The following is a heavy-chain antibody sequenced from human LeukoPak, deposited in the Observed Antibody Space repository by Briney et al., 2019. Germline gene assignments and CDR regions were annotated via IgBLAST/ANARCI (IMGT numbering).Heavy chain of an antibody. CDR2: IYPGDSDT. CDR1: GYSFTSYW. V-gene: IGHV5-51*01. CDR3: ATRNRGRDGYKSAFDI. Sequence: GESLKISCKGSGYSFTSYWIGWVRQMPGKGLEWMGIIYPGDSDTRYSPSFQGQATISADKSISTAYLQWSSLKASDTAMYYCATRNRGRDGYKSAFDIWGQGTMVTVSS. D-gene: IGHD5-24*01. J-gene: IGHJ3*02.